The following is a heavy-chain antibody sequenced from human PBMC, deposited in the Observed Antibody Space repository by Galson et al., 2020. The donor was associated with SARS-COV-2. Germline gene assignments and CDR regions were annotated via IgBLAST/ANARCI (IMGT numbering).Heavy chain of an antibody. V-gene: IGHV6-1*01. Sequence: SQTLSLTCAISGDSVPSNSAAWNWIRQSPSRGLEWLGRTYYRSQWSTDYAVSVKSRITINPDTSKNQFSLQLNSVTPEDTAIYYCAGRVAGAGSLHIWGQGTMVIVSS. J-gene: IGHJ3*02. CDR3: AGRVAGAGSLHI. D-gene: IGHD6-13*01. CDR2: TYYRSQWST. CDR1: GDSVPSNSAA.